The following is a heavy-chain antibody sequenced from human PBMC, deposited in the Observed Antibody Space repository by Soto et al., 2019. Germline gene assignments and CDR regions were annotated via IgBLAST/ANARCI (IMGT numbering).Heavy chain of an antibody. CDR3: AKDPNTDYIGAFEM. V-gene: IGHV3-23*01. Sequence: DVQLLESGGDLVQPGGSLQLSCATSGFTFNNYAMSWVRQAPGKGLEWVSGIRHIDGSTYYADSVKGRFTISRDGSKNTLCMQMSSLTAEDTAVYCCAKDPNTDYIGAFEMWGQGTMVTVS. CDR2: IRHIDGST. D-gene: IGHD4-4*01. CDR1: GFTFNNYA. J-gene: IGHJ3*02.